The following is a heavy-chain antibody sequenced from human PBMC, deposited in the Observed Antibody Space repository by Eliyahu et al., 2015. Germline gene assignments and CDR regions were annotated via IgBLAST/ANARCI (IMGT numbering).Heavy chain of an antibody. CDR2: IGGSGGST. CDR3: AKGGDCSSTSCPDRGYYYYYGMDV. CDR1: GFTFXXXA. J-gene: IGHJ6*02. D-gene: IGHD2-2*01. Sequence: EVQLLESGGGLVQPGGSLRLSCAXSGFTFXXXAMSWVRXXPGKGLEWVSAIGGSGGSTYYADSVKGRFTISRDNSKNTLYLQMNSLRAEDTAVYYCAKGGDCSSTSCPDRGYYYYYGMDVWGQGTTVTVSS. V-gene: IGHV3-23*01.